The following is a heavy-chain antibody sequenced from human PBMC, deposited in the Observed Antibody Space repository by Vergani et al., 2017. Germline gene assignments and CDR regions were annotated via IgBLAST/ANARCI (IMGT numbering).Heavy chain of an antibody. V-gene: IGHV3-23*01. CDR2: LTGGGGST. CDR3: VKDAGRYENFFGS. CDR1: GFTFSTYA. J-gene: IGHJ4*02. D-gene: IGHD1-26*01. Sequence: EVQLLESGGSLKQPGGSVRLSCAASGFTFSTYAMHWVRQAPGTGLEWVSALTGGGGSTYYADSFKGRFIISRDNSRDTLYLQMNSLRPEDTATYYCVKDAGRYENFFGSWGQGTLVTVSS.